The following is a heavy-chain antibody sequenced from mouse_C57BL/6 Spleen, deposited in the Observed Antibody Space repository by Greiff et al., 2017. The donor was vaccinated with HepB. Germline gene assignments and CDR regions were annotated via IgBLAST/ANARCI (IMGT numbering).Heavy chain of an antibody. CDR3: AREGHYYGSSPWYFDV. CDR1: GYTFTSYW. J-gene: IGHJ1*03. D-gene: IGHD1-1*01. CDR2: IYPSDSET. V-gene: IGHV1-61*01. Sequence: VQLQQPGAELVRPGSSVKLSCKASGYTFTSYWMDWVKQRPGQGLEWIGNIYPSDSETHYNQKFKDKATLTVDKSSSTAYMQLSSLTSEDSAVYYCAREGHYYGSSPWYFDVWGTGTTVTVSS.